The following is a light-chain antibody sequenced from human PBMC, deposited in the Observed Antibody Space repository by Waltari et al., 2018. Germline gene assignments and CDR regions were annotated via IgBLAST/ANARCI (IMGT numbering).Light chain of an antibody. CDR2: DNG. Sequence: SYVLTQPPSVSVAPGQTARISCGGSDIGSKSVHWYQQKPGQAPVLVVYDNGDRPSGNPGRFSGANSGYTATLTISSVEAGDEADYYCQVWESTSDHRVFGGGTKLTVL. CDR3: QVWESTSDHRV. V-gene: IGLV3-21*02. CDR1: DIGSKS. J-gene: IGLJ3*02.